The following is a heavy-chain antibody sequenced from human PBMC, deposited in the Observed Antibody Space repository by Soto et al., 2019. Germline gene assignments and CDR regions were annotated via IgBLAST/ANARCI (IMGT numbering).Heavy chain of an antibody. CDR3: ARTPLEYYYDSSGYYY. Sequence: SVKVSCKASGGTFSSYAISWVRQAPGQGLEWMGGIIPIFGTANYAQKFQGRVTITADESTSTAYMELSSLRSEDTAVYYCARTPLEYYYDSSGYYYWGQGTLVTVSS. D-gene: IGHD3-22*01. CDR2: IIPIFGTA. CDR1: GGTFSSYA. V-gene: IGHV1-69*13. J-gene: IGHJ4*02.